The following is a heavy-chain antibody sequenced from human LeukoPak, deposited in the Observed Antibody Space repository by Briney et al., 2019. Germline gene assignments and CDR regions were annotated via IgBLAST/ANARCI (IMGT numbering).Heavy chain of an antibody. Sequence: QPGRSLRLSCAASGFTFSSYGMHWVRQAPGKGLEWVALIWYDGSDKYYADSVKGRFTISRDNSKNMLYLQMNSLRAEDTAVYYCAREGGWFGGLTHDARFDYWGQGTLVTVSS. J-gene: IGHJ4*02. D-gene: IGHD3-10*01. CDR1: GFTFSSYG. CDR3: AREGGWFGGLTHDARFDY. CDR2: IWYDGSDK. V-gene: IGHV3-33*01.